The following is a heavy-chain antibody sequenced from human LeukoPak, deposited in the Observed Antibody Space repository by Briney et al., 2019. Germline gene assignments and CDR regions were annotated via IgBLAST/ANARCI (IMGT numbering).Heavy chain of an antibody. CDR2: ISAYNGNT. CDR3: ARDLSGSYYPYFDY. V-gene: IGHV1-18*01. Sequence: GASVKVSGKASGYTFTSYGISWVRQAPGQGLEWMGWISAYNGNTNYAQKLQGRVTMTTATSTAYMELRSLRSDDTAVYYCARDLSGSYYPYFDYWGQGTLVTVSS. CDR1: GYTFTSYG. J-gene: IGHJ4*02. D-gene: IGHD1-26*01.